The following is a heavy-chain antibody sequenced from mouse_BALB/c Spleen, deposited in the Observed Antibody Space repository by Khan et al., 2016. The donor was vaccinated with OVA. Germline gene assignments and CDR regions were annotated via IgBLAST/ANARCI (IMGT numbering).Heavy chain of an antibody. V-gene: IGHV9-1*02. CDR3: ARSSSCWYSDV. D-gene: IGHD1-3*01. CDR1: GYTFTNYG. CDR2: INTYTGEP. Sequence: QIQLVQSGPELKKPGETVKISCKASGYTFTNYGMNWVKQAPGKGLKWMGWINTYTGEPTYADDFKGRFVFTLETSASPAYLQISNLKTEDMTAYFCARSSSCWYSDVWGAGTTVTVSS. J-gene: IGHJ1*01.